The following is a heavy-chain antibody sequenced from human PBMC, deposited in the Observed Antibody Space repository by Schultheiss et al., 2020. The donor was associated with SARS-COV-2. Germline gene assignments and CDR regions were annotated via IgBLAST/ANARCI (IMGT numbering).Heavy chain of an antibody. J-gene: IGHJ4*02. CDR3: ARERGDYYDSSGYFDY. V-gene: IGHV4-59*01. D-gene: IGHD3-22*01. Sequence: SETLSLTCAVYGGSFSGYYWSWIRQPPGKGLEWIGSIYYSGSTNYNPSLKSRVTISVDTSKNQFSLKLSSVTAADTAVYYCARERGDYYDSSGYFDYWGQGTLVTVSS. CDR1: GGSFSGYY. CDR2: IYYSGST.